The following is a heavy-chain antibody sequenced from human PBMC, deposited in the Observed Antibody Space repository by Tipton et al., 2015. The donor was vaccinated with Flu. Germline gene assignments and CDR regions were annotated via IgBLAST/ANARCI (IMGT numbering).Heavy chain of an antibody. CDR1: GGSVTIRGYC. V-gene: IGHV4-39*07. CDR2: IYYSGTT. J-gene: IGHJ6*02. Sequence: PGLVKPSETLSLTCSVSGGSVTIRGYCWGWFRRPPGKGLEYIGTIYYSGTTYHNPSLKSRLSLSMDASRNQFSLGLSSVTDADTAVYYCARMMLTQYSYYTMDVWGQWTAVAVAS. CDR3: ARMMLTQYSYYTMDV. D-gene: IGHD3-10*02.